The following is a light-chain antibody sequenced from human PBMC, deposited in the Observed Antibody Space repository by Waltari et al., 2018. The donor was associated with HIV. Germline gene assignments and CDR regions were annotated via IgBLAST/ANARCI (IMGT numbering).Light chain of an antibody. V-gene: IGLV2-8*01. Sequence: QSALTQPPSASGSLGQSVTISCTASSSDIGAYDSVSWFQQHPNNAPKLLLYEVSKRPSGVPDRFSGSRSGETAFLSVSGLQPDDTAAYFCSSYGDNIRVLFGGGTNLTVL. CDR2: EVS. J-gene: IGLJ2*01. CDR1: SSDIGAYDS. CDR3: SSYGDNIRVL.